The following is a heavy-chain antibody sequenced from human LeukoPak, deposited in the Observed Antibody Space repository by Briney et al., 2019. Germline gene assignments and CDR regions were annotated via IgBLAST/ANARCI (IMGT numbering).Heavy chain of an antibody. CDR2: IYYSGRT. CDR1: GDSVSRSDSY. V-gene: IGHV4-39*01. CDR3: ARRRYYDGSGYLE. J-gene: IGHJ1*01. D-gene: IGHD3-22*01. Sequence: ASETLSLTCSVSGDSVSRSDSYWDWIRQPPGKGLEWIGTIYYSGRTYYSPSLKSQFTMSVNPSNNQFSLNLRSVTAADTALYYCARRRYYDGSGYLEWGQGTLLSVSS.